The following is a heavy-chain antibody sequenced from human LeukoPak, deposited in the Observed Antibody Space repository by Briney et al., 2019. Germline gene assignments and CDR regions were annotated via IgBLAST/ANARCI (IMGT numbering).Heavy chain of an antibody. CDR1: GFIFSSYG. Sequence: GGSLRLSCAASGFIFSSYGMHWVRQAPGKGLEWVAVISYDGSNKYYADSVKGRFTISRDNPKNTLYLQMNSLRAEDTAVYYCAKAPYYYYGMDVWGQGTTVTVSS. CDR2: ISYDGSNK. V-gene: IGHV3-30*18. CDR3: AKAPYYYYGMDV. J-gene: IGHJ6*02.